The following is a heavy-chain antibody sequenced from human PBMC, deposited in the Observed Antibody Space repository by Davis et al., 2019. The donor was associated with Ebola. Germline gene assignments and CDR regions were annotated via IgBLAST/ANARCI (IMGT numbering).Heavy chain of an antibody. V-gene: IGHV4-34*01. CDR3: ARGLWSGYYSDWFDP. J-gene: IGHJ5*02. CDR1: GGSISSYY. D-gene: IGHD3-3*01. Sequence: SETLSLTCTVSGGSISSYYWSWIRQPPGKGLEWIGEINHSGSTNYNPSLKSRVTISVDTSKNQFSLKLSSVTAADTAVYYCARGLWSGYYSDWFDPWGQGTLVTVSS. CDR2: INHSGST.